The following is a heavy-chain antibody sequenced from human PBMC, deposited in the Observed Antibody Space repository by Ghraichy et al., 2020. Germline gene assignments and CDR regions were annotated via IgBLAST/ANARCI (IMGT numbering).Heavy chain of an antibody. V-gene: IGHV3-48*02. D-gene: IGHD4-23*01. Sequence: GGSLRLSCAASGFSLNNYIINWVRQAPGKGLEWVSHISSSSRTISYADSVKGRFTVSRDNAKNSLFLQMNSLRDEDMAVYYCARASRVVRFYYYDALDVWGQGTTVTVSS. CDR3: ARASRVVRFYYYDALDV. CDR2: ISSSSRTI. CDR1: GFSLNNYI. J-gene: IGHJ6*02.